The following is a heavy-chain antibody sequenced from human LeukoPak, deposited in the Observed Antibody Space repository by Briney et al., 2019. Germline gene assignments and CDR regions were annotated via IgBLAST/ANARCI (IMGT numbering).Heavy chain of an antibody. J-gene: IGHJ6*02. D-gene: IGHD3-3*01. CDR2: IYPDDSGT. V-gene: IGHV5-51*01. CDR3: ARLFDPQYYDFWSGYGYYYGMDV. Sequence: GESLKISCKGSGYSFTSYWIGWVRQMPGKGLEWMGIIYPDDSGTRYSPSFQGQVTISADKSISTAYLQWSSLKASDTAMYYCARLFDPQYYDFWSGYGYYYGMDVWGQGTTVTVSS. CDR1: GYSFTSYW.